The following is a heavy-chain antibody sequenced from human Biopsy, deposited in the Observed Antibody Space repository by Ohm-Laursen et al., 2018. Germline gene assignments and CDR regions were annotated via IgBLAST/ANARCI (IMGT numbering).Heavy chain of an antibody. CDR3: ASGGQWPKPYLRYFDP. CDR2: IYYSVMT. Sequence: SETLSLTCTVSGDSVTKYYWSWIRQPPGKGLEWIGHIYYSVMTNYNPSLQSRVSISVDTSRNQVSPTLSSVTAADTAVYYCASGGQWPKPYLRYFDPWGQGTLVTVSS. CDR1: GDSVTKYY. J-gene: IGHJ5*02. V-gene: IGHV4-59*02. D-gene: IGHD6-19*01.